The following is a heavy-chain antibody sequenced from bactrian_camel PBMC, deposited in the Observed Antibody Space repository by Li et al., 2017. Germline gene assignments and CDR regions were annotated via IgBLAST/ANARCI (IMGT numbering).Heavy chain of an antibody. Sequence: HVQLVESGGGSVPVGGSLRLSCVSSVGYVFSSHCMGWFRQVPGKEREGVAFIESYGFRGYANSVKGRFTISQNSDKSTHFLQMNNLTSEDTAMYYCAASDTFCSGGDLNPTSALTRNYRYWGQGTQVTVS. CDR2: IESYGFR. CDR3: AASDTFCSGGDLNPTSALTRNYRY. J-gene: IGHJ4*01. V-gene: IGHV3S9*01. CDR1: GYVFSSHC. D-gene: IGHD2*01.